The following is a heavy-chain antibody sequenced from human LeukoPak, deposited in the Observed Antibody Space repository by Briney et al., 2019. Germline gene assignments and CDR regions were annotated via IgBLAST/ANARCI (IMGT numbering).Heavy chain of an antibody. D-gene: IGHD3-3*01. CDR1: GGTFSSYT. CDR2: IIPILGIA. V-gene: IGHV1-69*04. CDR3: ARDGPPYYDFWSGEAPYYYYMDV. J-gene: IGHJ6*03. Sequence: SVKVSFKASGGTFSSYTISSVRQAPGQGLDWMGRIIPILGIANYAQKFQGRVRITADKSTSSAYLEVSSLRSEDTAMYYCARDGPPYYDFWSGEAPYYYYMDVWGRGTTVTVSS.